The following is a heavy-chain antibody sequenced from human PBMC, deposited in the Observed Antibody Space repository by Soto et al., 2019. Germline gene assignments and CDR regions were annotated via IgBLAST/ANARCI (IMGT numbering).Heavy chain of an antibody. CDR2: ITGSGGDA. V-gene: IGHV3-23*01. J-gene: IGHJ4*02. CDR1: GFIFSDYA. D-gene: IGHD1-26*01. CDR3: ARTYSGSYWGLFDY. Sequence: GGSLRLSCAASGFIFSDYAMSWVRRAPGKGLECVSTITGSGGDASYAASVEGRFTVSRDNSRNTLYLLMNSLRAEDTAIYYCARTYSGSYWGLFDYWGQGTLVTVSS.